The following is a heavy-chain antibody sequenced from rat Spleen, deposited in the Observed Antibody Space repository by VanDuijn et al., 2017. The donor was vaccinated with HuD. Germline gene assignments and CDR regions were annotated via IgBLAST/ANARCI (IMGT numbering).Heavy chain of an antibody. Sequence: EVQLVESGGGLVQPGRSLKLSCAASGFTFSDFDMAWVRQAPTKGLEWVASISTGDDDTYYRDSVKGRFTISRDDEESTLYLQMDSLRSEDTATYFCASLGGLRNWLAYWGQGTLVTVSS. CDR3: ASLGGLRNWLAY. V-gene: IGHV5S23*01. J-gene: IGHJ3*01. D-gene: IGHD4-3*01. CDR1: GFTFSDFD. CDR2: ISTGDDDT.